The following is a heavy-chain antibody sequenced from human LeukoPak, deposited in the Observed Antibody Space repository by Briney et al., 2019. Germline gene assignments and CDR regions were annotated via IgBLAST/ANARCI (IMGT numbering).Heavy chain of an antibody. J-gene: IGHJ4*02. D-gene: IGHD3-22*01. CDR3: AKDLSHRDYFDSSGSYPGYFDY. CDR1: GFTFSSYA. V-gene: IGHV3-23*01. Sequence: GGSLRLSCEVSGFTFSSYAMSWVRQAPGKGLEWVSAISGSGDNTYYADSVKGRFTISRDNSKYTLYLQLNSLRADDTAVYYCAKDLSHRDYFDSSGSYPGYFDYWGQGTLVTVSS. CDR2: ISGSGDNT.